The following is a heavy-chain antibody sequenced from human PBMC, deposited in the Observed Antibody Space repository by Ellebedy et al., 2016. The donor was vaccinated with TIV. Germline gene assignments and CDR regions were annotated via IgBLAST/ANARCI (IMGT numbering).Heavy chain of an antibody. D-gene: IGHD1-14*01. CDR1: GFPFSTYA. J-gene: IGHJ4*02. CDR3: AKEQTNHYFDS. V-gene: IGHV3-30-3*01. Sequence: PGGSLRLSCAASGFPFSTYAMHWVRQPPAKGLAWVAAISYDGSNQFYADSVKGRFTISRDNSKNTLYLQMNSLRADDAAVYYCAKEQTNHYFDSWGQGTLVTVSS. CDR2: ISYDGSNQ.